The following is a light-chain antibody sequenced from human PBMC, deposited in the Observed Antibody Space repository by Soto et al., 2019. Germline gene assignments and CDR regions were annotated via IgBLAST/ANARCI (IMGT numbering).Light chain of an antibody. CDR3: QHYGSSPPWT. CDR1: QSVSSSN. V-gene: IGKV3-20*01. J-gene: IGKJ1*01. Sequence: IVLTQSPGTLSLSPGERATLSCRTSQSVSSSNLAWYQQKPGQAPRLVIYGASSRATGIPDRFSVSGSGTDFTLTISRLEPEDFAVYYCQHYGSSPPWTFGQGTKVEIK. CDR2: GAS.